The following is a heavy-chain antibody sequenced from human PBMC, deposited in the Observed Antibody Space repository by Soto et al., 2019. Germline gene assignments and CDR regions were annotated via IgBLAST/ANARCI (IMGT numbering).Heavy chain of an antibody. D-gene: IGHD3-10*02. Sequence: QVRLVQSGAEVKEPGDSVRVSCEASGYTFTAYHIHWVRQAPEQGLEWMGWINPKCGDTGYAQDFPGRVSMTSDMSISTVYMELSRLTSDDTAIYYCARNMDYYYGRGSGNGHGVWGQGTTVTVFS. V-gene: IGHV1-2*02. CDR3: ARNMDYYYGRGSGNGHGV. CDR2: INPKCGDT. J-gene: IGHJ6*02. CDR1: GYTFTAYH.